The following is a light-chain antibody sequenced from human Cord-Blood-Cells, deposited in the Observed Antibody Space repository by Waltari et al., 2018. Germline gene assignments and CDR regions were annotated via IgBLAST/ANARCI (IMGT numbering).Light chain of an antibody. CDR3: SSYTSSITVV. V-gene: IGLV2-14*01. CDR2: DVS. Sequence: ALTHPAAVSASPEQSIALARVGTSSDAGGYKYVSWYQQHPGKPPKPMIYDVSNRPSGVSNRFSGYKSGNTASLTISGLQAEDGADYYCSSYTSSITVVSGGGTKLTVL. J-gene: IGLJ2*01. CDR1: SSDAGGYKY.